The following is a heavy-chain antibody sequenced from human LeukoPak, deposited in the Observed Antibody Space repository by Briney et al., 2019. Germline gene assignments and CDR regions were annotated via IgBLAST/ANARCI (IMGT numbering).Heavy chain of an antibody. CDR2: INHSGST. CDR3: ARDNLQQLTPFYYYYYMDV. J-gene: IGHJ6*03. Sequence: SETLSLTCAVYGGSFSGYYWSWIRQPPGKGLEWSGEINHSGSTNYNPSLKSRVTISVDTSKNQFSLKLSSVTAADTAVYYCARDNLQQLTPFYYYYYMDVWGKGTTVTVSS. D-gene: IGHD6-13*01. CDR1: GGSFSGYY. V-gene: IGHV4-34*01.